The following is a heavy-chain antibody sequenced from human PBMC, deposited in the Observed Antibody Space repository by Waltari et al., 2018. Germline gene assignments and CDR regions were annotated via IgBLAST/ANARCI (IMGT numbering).Heavy chain of an antibody. CDR2: IRNKPNNFAT. CDR3: TRVDLVGDPTLGNFYYYGMDV. Sequence: EVQLVESGGGLVQPGGSLKLSCAASGFTFVASTVLWVRHASGKGLEWVGRIRNKPNNFATAYAASVKGRFIISRDDSKNTAYLQMNSLKTEDTAVYYCTRVDLVGDPTLGNFYYYGMDVWGQGTTVTVSS. J-gene: IGHJ6*02. D-gene: IGHD1-26*01. V-gene: IGHV3-73*01. CDR1: GFTFVAST.